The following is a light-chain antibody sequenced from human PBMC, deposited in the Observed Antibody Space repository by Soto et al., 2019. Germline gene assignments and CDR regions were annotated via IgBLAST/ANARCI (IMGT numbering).Light chain of an antibody. CDR3: QQAYTFPIT. J-gene: IGKJ5*01. CDR1: PYIDSL. V-gene: IGKV1-12*01. Sequence: DIQMTQSPSSVSASVGDTVTITCRASPYIDSLLAWYQQKPGKAPKLLIYDASRLRTGVPSTFSGSRSGTDFTLTITDLRPEDFATYYCQQAYTFPITFGQGTRLDIK. CDR2: DAS.